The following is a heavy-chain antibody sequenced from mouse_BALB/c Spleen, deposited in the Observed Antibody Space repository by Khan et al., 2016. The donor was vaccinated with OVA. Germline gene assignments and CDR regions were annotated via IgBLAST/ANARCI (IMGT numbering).Heavy chain of an antibody. V-gene: IGHV9-3-1*01. D-gene: IGHD3-1*01. Sequence: QIQLVQSGPELKKPGETVTISCKASGYTFTNYGMNWVKQAPGKGLKWMGWINTYTGAPTYADHLKGRFAFSLETSASTAFLQINNHTNEDTATYCGAKSGDQRYTMDYWGQGTSVTVSS. CDR1: GYTFTNYG. CDR2: INTYTGAP. J-gene: IGHJ4*01. CDR3: AKSGDQRYTMDY.